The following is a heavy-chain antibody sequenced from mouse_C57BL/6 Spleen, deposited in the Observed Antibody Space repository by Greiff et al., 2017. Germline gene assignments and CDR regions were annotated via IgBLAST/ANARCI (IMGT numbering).Heavy chain of an antibody. V-gene: IGHV5-6*01. CDR1: GFTFSSYG. Sequence: EVQVVESGGDLVKPGGSLKLSCAASGFTFSSYGMSWVRQTPDKRLEWVATISSGGSYTYYPDSVKGRFTISRDNAKNTLYLQMSSLKSEDTAMYYCAITTVPDYYAMDYWGQGTSVTVSS. J-gene: IGHJ4*01. CDR3: AITTVPDYYAMDY. D-gene: IGHD1-1*01. CDR2: ISSGGSYT.